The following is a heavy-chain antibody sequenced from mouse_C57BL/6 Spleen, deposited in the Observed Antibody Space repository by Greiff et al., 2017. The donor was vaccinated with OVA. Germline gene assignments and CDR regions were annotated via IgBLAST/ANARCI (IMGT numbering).Heavy chain of an antibody. V-gene: IGHV5-17*01. CDR3: ARRYDYDGFYYAMDY. Sequence: EVKLMESGGGLVKPGGSLKLSCAASGFTFSDYGMHWVRQAPEKGLEWVAYISSGSSTIYYADTVKGRFTISRDNAKNTLFLQMTSLRSEDTAMYYCARRYDYDGFYYAMDYWGQGTSVTVSS. CDR1: GFTFSDYG. D-gene: IGHD2-4*01. CDR2: ISSGSSTI. J-gene: IGHJ4*01.